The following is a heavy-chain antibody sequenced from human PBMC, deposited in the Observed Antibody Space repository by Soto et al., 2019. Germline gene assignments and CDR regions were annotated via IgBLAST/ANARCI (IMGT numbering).Heavy chain of an antibody. J-gene: IGHJ3*02. CDR3: ASLVGFGEWPEGCDS. CDR1: GYTFTSYG. CDR2: ISAYNGNT. D-gene: IGHD3-10*01. V-gene: IGHV1-18*01. Sequence: ASVKVSCKASGYTFTSYGISWVRQAPGQGLEWMGWISAYNGNTNYAQKLQGRVTMTTDTSTGTAYMELRSLRSADAAVDYGASLVGFGEWPEGCDSWGQGTMVTVSS.